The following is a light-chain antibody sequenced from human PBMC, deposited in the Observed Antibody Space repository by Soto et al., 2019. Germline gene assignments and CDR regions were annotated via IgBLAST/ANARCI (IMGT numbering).Light chain of an antibody. CDR2: GAS. CDR3: QQYINWPSWT. CDR1: QSVNTF. J-gene: IGKJ1*01. Sequence: EKVLTQSPATLSLSPGERATLSCRASQSVNTFLAWYQHKPGQAPRLLIYGASTRANGIPARFSGSGSGTEFTLNISSLQSEDFAVYYCQQYINWPSWTFGQGTKVEVK. V-gene: IGKV3-15*01.